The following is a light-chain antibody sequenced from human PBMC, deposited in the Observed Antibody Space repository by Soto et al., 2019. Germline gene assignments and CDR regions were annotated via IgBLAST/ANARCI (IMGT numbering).Light chain of an antibody. CDR2: DVS. Sequence: QSVLTQPASVSGSPGQSITISCTGTSSDVGGYNYVSWYQQHPGKAPKLMIYDVSNRPSGVSNRFSGSKSGNTASLTISGLLAEDEADYYCSSYTSSSTLPFGTGTKLTVL. CDR1: SSDVGGYNY. CDR3: SSYTSSSTLP. J-gene: IGLJ1*01. V-gene: IGLV2-14*01.